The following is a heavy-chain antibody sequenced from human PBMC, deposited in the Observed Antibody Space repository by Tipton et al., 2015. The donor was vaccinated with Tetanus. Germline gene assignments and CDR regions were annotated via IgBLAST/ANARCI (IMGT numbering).Heavy chain of an antibody. V-gene: IGHV4-34*01. D-gene: IGHD5/OR15-5a*01. CDR1: GGSFSNYF. CDR2: ISPSGNT. J-gene: IGHJ4*02. CDR3: AGLREIVSRSGWAFDY. Sequence: TLSLTCAVYGGSFSNYFWRWIRQPPGKGLEWIGEISPSGNTNYNPSLKSRVTISADTSRNQFSLTLSSVTAADTAVYYCAGLREIVSRSGWAFDYWGQGILVTVSS.